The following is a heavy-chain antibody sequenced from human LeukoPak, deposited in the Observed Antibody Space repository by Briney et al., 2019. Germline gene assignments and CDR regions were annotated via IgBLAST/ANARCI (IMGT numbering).Heavy chain of an antibody. Sequence: GASEKVSRKVSGHTLSGLAMHWVRQATGKGLEWMGGYDPEDGETICAQKFKQIVSLTEDTATDTAFWALRSLISEDTAVYYCAYRPPGVESFYIWGRGKLVTVSS. CDR3: AYRPPGVESFYI. CDR1: GHTLSGLA. J-gene: IGHJ3*02. V-gene: IGHV1-24*01. D-gene: IGHD3-10*01. CDR2: YDPEDGET.